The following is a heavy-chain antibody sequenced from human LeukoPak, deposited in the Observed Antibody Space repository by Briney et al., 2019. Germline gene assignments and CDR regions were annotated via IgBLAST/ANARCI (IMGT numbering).Heavy chain of an antibody. CDR3: ARGPSSWYTHGGDY. CDR1: GFTFSSYS. Sequence: SGGSLRLSCAASGFTFSSYSMNWVRQAPGKGLEWVSPISSSSSYIYYADSVKGRFTISRDNAKNSLYLQMNSLRAEDTAVYYCARGPSSWYTHGGDYWGQGTLVTVSS. CDR2: ISSSSSYI. J-gene: IGHJ4*02. D-gene: IGHD6-13*01. V-gene: IGHV3-21*01.